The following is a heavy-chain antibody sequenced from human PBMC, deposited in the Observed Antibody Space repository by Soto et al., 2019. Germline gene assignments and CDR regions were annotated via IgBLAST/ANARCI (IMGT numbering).Heavy chain of an antibody. CDR2: TSNTYST. CDR1: GFTFSSYA. J-gene: IGHJ4*02. CDR3: ARWDY. Sequence: EVQLLESGGGLVQPGGSLRLSCAASGFTFSSYAMNWVRQAPGKGLEWVSTTSNTYSTYYADSVKGRFTISRDHSKNTLFLQMNSLRAEDTAVYYCARWDYWGQGTLVTVSS. V-gene: IGHV3-23*01.